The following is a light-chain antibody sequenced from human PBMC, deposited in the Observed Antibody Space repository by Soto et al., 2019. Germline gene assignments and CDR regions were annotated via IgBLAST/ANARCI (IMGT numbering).Light chain of an antibody. V-gene: IGKV1-5*03. CDR1: QSISSW. CDR2: KAS. CDR3: QQDNSLYS. Sequence: DIQMTQSPSTLSASVGDRVTITCRASQSISSWLAWYQQKPGKAPKLLIYKASSLESGVPSRFSGSGSGTEFTLTISSLQSDDCATYYCQQDNSLYSFDQGTKLEIK. J-gene: IGKJ2*01.